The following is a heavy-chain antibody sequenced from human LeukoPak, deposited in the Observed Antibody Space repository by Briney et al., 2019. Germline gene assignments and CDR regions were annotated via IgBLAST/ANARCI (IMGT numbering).Heavy chain of an antibody. D-gene: IGHD6-19*01. CDR1: GLTFSNYW. J-gene: IGHJ4*02. Sequence: PGGSLRLSCAASGLTFSNYWMDWVRQAPGKGLEWVSAISGSGGSTYYADSVKGRFTISRDNSKNTLYLQMNSLRAEDTAVYYCAKLFSAVAVSDWGQGTLVTVSS. CDR3: AKLFSAVAVSD. CDR2: ISGSGGST. V-gene: IGHV3-23*01.